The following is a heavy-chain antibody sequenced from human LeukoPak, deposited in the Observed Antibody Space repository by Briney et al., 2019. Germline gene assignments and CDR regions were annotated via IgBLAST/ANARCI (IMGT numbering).Heavy chain of an antibody. J-gene: IGHJ4*02. CDR1: GFTFSSYA. V-gene: IGHV3-23*01. Sequence: GGSLRLSCAASGFTFSSYAMSWVRQAPGKGLEWVSAISGSGGSTYYADSVKGRFTISRDNSKNTLYLQMNSLRAEDTAVYYCAKASRVIPAATNFDYWGQGTLVTVSS. CDR3: AKASRVIPAATNFDY. D-gene: IGHD2-2*01. CDR2: ISGSGGST.